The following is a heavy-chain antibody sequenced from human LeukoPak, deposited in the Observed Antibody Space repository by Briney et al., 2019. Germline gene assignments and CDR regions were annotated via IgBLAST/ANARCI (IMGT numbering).Heavy chain of an antibody. D-gene: IGHD3-22*01. CDR1: GGSFSGYY. V-gene: IGHV4-34*01. Sequence: SETPSLTCAVYGGSFSGYYWSWIRQPPGKGLEWIGEINHSGSTNYNPSLKSRVTISVDTSKNQFSLKLSSVTAADTAVYYCARDSFPYDSSGYYFAAFDIWGQGTMVTVSS. J-gene: IGHJ3*02. CDR3: ARDSFPYDSSGYYFAAFDI. CDR2: INHSGST.